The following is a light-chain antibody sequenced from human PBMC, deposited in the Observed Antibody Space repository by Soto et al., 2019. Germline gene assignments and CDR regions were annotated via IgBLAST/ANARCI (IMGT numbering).Light chain of an antibody. CDR2: GAS. Sequence: EIVLTQSPGTLSLSPGERATLSCRASQSVRSNYLAWYQQKPGQAPRLLIFGASSRATGTPDRFSGSGSGTDFNLTINRLEPEDFAVYYCQQYGSAFGQGTKLEIK. CDR1: QSVRSNY. CDR3: QQYGSA. J-gene: IGKJ2*01. V-gene: IGKV3-20*01.